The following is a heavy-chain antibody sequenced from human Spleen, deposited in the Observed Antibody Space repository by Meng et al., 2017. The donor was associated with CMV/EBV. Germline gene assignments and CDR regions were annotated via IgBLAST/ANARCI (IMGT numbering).Heavy chain of an antibody. CDR2: TYYNGRS. J-gene: IGHJ5*02. CDR3: ARTQDCTSTSCYMGFDP. D-gene: IGHD2-2*01. V-gene: IGHV4-30-4*08. CDR1: SISSGDYY. Sequence: SISSGDYYWSWIRQPPGKGLEWLGFTYYNGRSYYHPSLKSRVTMSVDTSKNQFSLRLSSVTAADTAVYYCARTQDCTSTSCYMGFDPWGQGTLVTVSS.